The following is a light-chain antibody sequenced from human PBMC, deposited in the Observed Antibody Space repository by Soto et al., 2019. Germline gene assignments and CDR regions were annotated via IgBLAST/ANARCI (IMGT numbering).Light chain of an antibody. CDR3: QQYGRSPPWT. CDR1: QSISSSY. J-gene: IGKJ1*01. V-gene: IGKV3-20*01. Sequence: EIVWTQSPCTLSVSLGDRSTLSCISIQSISSSYLAWYQQKPGQAPRLLFYGASNRATGIPDRFSGSGSGTDFTLTISRLEPEDFAVYYCQQYGRSPPWTFGQGTKVDI. CDR2: GAS.